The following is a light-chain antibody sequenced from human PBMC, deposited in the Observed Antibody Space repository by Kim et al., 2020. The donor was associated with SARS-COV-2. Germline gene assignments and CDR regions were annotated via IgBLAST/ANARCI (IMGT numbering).Light chain of an antibody. J-gene: IGKJ2*01. Sequence: DIQMTQSPSTLSASVGDRVTITCRASQSISSWLAWYQQKPGKAPKLLIYKASSLESGVPSRFSGSGSGTEFTLTISSLQPDDFATYYCQQYNSYPGTFGQGTKLEIK. CDR2: KAS. V-gene: IGKV1-5*03. CDR1: QSISSW. CDR3: QQYNSYPGT.